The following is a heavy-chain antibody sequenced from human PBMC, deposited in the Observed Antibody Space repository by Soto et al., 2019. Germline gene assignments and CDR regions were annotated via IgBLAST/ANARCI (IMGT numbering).Heavy chain of an antibody. Sequence: PGGSLRLSCAASKFTVSSNYMSWVRQAPGKGLEWVSVIYSGGGTYYADSVKGRFTISRDNSKNTLYLQMNSLRAEDTAVYYCARDSTVTTIDYWGQGVLVTVSS. V-gene: IGHV3-66*01. J-gene: IGHJ4*02. CDR1: KFTVSSNY. CDR2: IYSGGGT. CDR3: ARDSTVTTIDY. D-gene: IGHD4-17*01.